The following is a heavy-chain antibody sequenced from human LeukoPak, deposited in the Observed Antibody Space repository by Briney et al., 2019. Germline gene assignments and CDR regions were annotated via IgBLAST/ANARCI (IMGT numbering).Heavy chain of an antibody. Sequence: GGSLRLSCEASGFIFSNYGMHWVRQAPGKGLEWVALIWFDGQTKFYADSVKGRFTISRDNSGNTLFLQMSSLRVEDTAIYYCAREWGRIAVAGGPGYWGQGALVTVSS. J-gene: IGHJ4*02. CDR1: GFIFSNYG. CDR2: IWFDGQTK. V-gene: IGHV3-33*01. D-gene: IGHD6-19*01. CDR3: AREWGRIAVAGGPGY.